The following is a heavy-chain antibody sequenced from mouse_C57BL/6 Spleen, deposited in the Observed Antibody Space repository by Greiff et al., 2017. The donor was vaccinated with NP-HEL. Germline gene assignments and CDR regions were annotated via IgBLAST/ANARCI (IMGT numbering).Heavy chain of an antibody. CDR3: TRVPIYYGNPYFDY. Sequence: EVQLQQSGTVLARPGASVKMSCKTSGYTFTSYWMHWVKQRPGQGLEWIGAIYPGNSDTSYNQKFKGKAKLTAVTSASTAYMELSSLTNEDSAVYYCTRVPIYYGNPYFDYWGQGTTLTVSS. CDR2: IYPGNSDT. V-gene: IGHV1-5*01. D-gene: IGHD2-1*01. J-gene: IGHJ2*01. CDR1: GYTFTSYW.